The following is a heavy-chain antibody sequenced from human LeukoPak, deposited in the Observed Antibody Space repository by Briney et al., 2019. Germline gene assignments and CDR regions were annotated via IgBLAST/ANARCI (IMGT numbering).Heavy chain of an antibody. J-gene: IGHJ4*02. Sequence: GESLKISYKGSGYSFTSYWIGWVRQMPGKGLEWMGIIYPGDSDTRYSPSFQGQVTISADKSISTAYLQWSSLKASDTAMYYCASSKYYYDSSGPCDYWGQGTLVTVSS. CDR2: IYPGDSDT. CDR1: GYSFTSYW. V-gene: IGHV5-51*01. D-gene: IGHD3-22*01. CDR3: ASSKYYYDSSGPCDY.